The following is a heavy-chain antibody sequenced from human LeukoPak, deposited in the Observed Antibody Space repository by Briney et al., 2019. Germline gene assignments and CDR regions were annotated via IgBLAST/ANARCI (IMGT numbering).Heavy chain of an antibody. D-gene: IGHD6-19*01. J-gene: IGHJ6*03. CDR2: MNPNSGNT. CDR1: GYTFISYD. CDR3: ARRAVGNSYYYSMDV. Sequence: VASVKVSCKASGYTFISYDINWVRQVTGQGLEWMGWMNPNSGNTGYAQKFQGRVTITRNTSISTAFMELSRLRSEDTAVYYCARRAVGNSYYYSMDVWGKGTTVTISS. V-gene: IGHV1-8*03.